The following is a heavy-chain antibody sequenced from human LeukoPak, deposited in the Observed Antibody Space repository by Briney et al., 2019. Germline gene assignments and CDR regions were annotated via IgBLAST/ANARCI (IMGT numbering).Heavy chain of an antibody. Sequence: GGSLRLSCAASGFTYSSWWMRWVGRAPGKGVVGVANIKQEGSGRYCVNSVKGRFTSSRDNDKNSLYLQMNSLRAEDTAAYYCTREFPYYDFWSGYGIYFDYWGQGTLVTVSS. D-gene: IGHD3-3*01. J-gene: IGHJ4*02. V-gene: IGHV3-7*01. CDR3: TREFPYYDFWSGYGIYFDY. CDR2: IKQEGSGR. CDR1: GFTYSSWW.